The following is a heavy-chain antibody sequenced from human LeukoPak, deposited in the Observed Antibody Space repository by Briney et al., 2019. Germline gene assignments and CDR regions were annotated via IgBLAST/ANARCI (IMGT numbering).Heavy chain of an antibody. V-gene: IGHV1-18*01. CDR3: ASERRGSGYYDSSGYYSPYDY. J-gene: IGHJ4*02. Sequence: ASVKVSCKASGYTFTSYGISWVRQAPGQGLEWMGWISAYNGNTNYAQKLQGRVTMTTDTSTSTAYMELRSLRSDDTAVYYCASERRGSGYYDSSGYYSPYDYWGQGTLVTVSS. CDR1: GYTFTSYG. D-gene: IGHD3-22*01. CDR2: ISAYNGNT.